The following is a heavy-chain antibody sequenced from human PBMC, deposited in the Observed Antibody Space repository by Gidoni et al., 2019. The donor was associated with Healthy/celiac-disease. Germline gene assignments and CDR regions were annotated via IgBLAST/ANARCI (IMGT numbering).Heavy chain of an antibody. CDR1: GYSFTSSW. Sequence: EVQLVQSGAAVKKPGESLKISRKGSGYSFTSSWIGWVRQMPGKGLEWMGIIYPGDPDTRYSPSFQGQVTISADKSISTAYLQWSSLKASDTAMYYCARQSGYDPEGYYYYYMDVWGKGTTVTVSS. CDR3: ARQSGYDPEGYYYYYMDV. J-gene: IGHJ6*03. CDR2: IYPGDPDT. D-gene: IGHD5-12*01. V-gene: IGHV5-51*01.